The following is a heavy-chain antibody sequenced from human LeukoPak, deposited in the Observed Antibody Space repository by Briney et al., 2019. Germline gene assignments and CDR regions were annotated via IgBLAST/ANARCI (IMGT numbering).Heavy chain of an antibody. Sequence: PSETLSLTCAVYGGSFNGYFWSWIRQPPGKGLEWIGEIDHSGGANYNPSLKSRVTISLDTSKNQFSLRLTSVTAADTAMYPCAGGHRYGSRWQRGGGYDYWGQGTLVTVSP. CDR1: GGSFNGYF. CDR3: AGGHRYGSRWQRGGGYDY. CDR2: IDHSGGA. J-gene: IGHJ4*02. V-gene: IGHV4-34*01. D-gene: IGHD5-18*01.